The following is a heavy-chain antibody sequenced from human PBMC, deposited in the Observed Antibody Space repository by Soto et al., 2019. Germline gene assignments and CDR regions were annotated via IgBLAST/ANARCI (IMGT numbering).Heavy chain of an antibody. CDR1: GYTFTSYG. V-gene: IGHV1-3*01. Sequence: ASVKVSCKASGYTFTSYGIHWVRQAPGQRLEWMGWINAANGDTKYSPKFQGRVTITRDTSASTAYMELSSLRSEDTAVYYCVRRNFSATGIDWFDPCGQGTMVTVST. CDR3: VRRNFSATGIDWFDP. J-gene: IGHJ5*02. D-gene: IGHD6-13*01. CDR2: INAANGDT.